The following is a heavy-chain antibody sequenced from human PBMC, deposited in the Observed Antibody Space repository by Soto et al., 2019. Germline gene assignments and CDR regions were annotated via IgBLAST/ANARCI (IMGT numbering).Heavy chain of an antibody. CDR2: IYYSGST. Sequence: PSETLSLTCTVSGGSISSYYWSWIRQPPGKGLEWIGYIYYSGSTNYNPSLKSRVTISVDTSKNQFSLKLSSVTAADTAVYYCARGGVLGLGDDSSGYYPLGIDYWGQGTLVTVSS. CDR1: GGSISSYY. V-gene: IGHV4-59*12. CDR3: ARGGVLGLGDDSSGYYPLGIDY. J-gene: IGHJ4*02. D-gene: IGHD3-22*01.